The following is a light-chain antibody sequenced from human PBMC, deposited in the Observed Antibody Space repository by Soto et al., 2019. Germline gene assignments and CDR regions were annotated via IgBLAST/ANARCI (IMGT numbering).Light chain of an antibody. CDR2: DAS. V-gene: IGKV3-11*01. CDR1: QSVSSY. Sequence: EIVLTQSPATLSLSPGERATLSCRASQSVSSYLAWYQQKPGQAPRLLIYDASNRATGIPARFSGSGSGTDFTLTISSLEPEDVAVYYCQQYNNWPPTTFGQGTRLEI. CDR3: QQYNNWPPTT. J-gene: IGKJ5*01.